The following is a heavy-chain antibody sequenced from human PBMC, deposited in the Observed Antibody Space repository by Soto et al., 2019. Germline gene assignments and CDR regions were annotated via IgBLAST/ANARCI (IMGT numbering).Heavy chain of an antibody. CDR2: ISGSGDVI. V-gene: IGHV3-48*04. CDR1: GFTFSSQN. J-gene: IGHJ4*02. Sequence: PGGSLRLSCAASGFTFSSQNMNWVRQAPGKGLEWIAYISGSGDVIDAADSLKGRFTISRDNAKKSLYLQMNSLRVEDTAVYYCAKVSSSWYAGFFDLWGQGTLVTVSS. CDR3: AKVSSSWYAGFFDL. D-gene: IGHD6-13*01.